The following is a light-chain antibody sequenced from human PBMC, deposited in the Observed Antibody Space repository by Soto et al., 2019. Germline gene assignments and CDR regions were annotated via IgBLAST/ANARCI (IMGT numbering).Light chain of an antibody. CDR2: DVS. V-gene: IGLV2-11*01. CDR1: SNDVGGYNF. Sequence: QPVLTQPRSVSGSPGQSVTISCTGTSNDVGGYNFVSWYQQHPGKVPKLFIYDVSRRPSGVPDRFSGSKSGNTASLTISGLQAEDEADYYCSSYAGSDTLVFGGGTKLTVL. CDR3: SSYAGSDTLV. J-gene: IGLJ2*01.